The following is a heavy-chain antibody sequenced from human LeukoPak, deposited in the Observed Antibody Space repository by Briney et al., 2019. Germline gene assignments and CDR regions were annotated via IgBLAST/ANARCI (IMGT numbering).Heavy chain of an antibody. Sequence: PSETLSLTCTVSGGSISSSSHYWGWIRRPPGKGLEWIGSIYYTGSGSTYYNPSPKSRVTVSVDTSKNQFSLKMSSVTAADTAVYYCASLAGSGRYYYYMDVWGKGTTVTVSS. CDR2: IYYTGSGST. CDR3: ASLAGSGRYYYYMDV. J-gene: IGHJ6*03. D-gene: IGHD3-10*01. CDR1: GGSISSSSHY. V-gene: IGHV4-39*01.